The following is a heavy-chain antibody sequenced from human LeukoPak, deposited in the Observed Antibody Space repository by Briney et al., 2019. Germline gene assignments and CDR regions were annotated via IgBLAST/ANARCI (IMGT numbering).Heavy chain of an antibody. D-gene: IGHD2-2*01. CDR2: INPNSGGT. V-gene: IGHV1-2*02. J-gene: IGHJ5*02. CDR1: GYTFTTYG. Sequence: ASVKVSCKASGYTFTTYGVNWVRQAPGQGLEWMGWINPNSGGTNYAQKFQGRVTMTRDTSISTAYMELSRLRSDDTAVYYCARAGRAAANWFDPWGQGTLVTVSS. CDR3: ARAGRAAANWFDP.